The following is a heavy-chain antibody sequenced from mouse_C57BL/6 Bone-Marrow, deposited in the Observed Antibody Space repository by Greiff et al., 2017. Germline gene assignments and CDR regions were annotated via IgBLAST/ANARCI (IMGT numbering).Heavy chain of an antibody. CDR1: GFNIKDDY. V-gene: IGHV14-4*01. CDR2: IDPENGDT. D-gene: IGHD1-1*01. Sequence: EVKLVESGAELVRPGASVKLSCTASGFNIKDDYMHWVKQRPEQGLEWIGWIDPENGDTEYASKFQGKATITADTSSNTAYLQLSILTSEDTAVYYCTTLYYYGSSSYYFDYWGQGTTLTVSS. J-gene: IGHJ2*01. CDR3: TTLYYYGSSSYYFDY.